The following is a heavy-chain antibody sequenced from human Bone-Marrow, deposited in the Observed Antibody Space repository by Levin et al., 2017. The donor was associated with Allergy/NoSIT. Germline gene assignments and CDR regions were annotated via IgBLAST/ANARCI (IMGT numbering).Heavy chain of an antibody. V-gene: IGHV3-23*01. D-gene: IGHD2-2*01. J-gene: IGHJ6*02. CDR1: GFTFSSYS. Sequence: GGSLRLSCAASGFTFSSYSLSWVRQAPEKGLQWVSTISGSGGSTYYAESVKGRFTISRDKSRNTVFLEMNSLRAEDTAVYYCAKGLLGYCSSTTCRGAMDVWGQGTTVTVSS. CDR2: ISGSGGST. CDR3: AKGLLGYCSSTTCRGAMDV.